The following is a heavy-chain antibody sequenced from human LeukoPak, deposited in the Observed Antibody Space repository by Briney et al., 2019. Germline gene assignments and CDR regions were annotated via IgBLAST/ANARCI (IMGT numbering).Heavy chain of an antibody. CDR3: ARDAYDILTAYSTFDY. Sequence: GGSLRLSCAASGFTFSSYAMSWVRQAPGKGLEWVANINQAGSEKYYVDSVKGRFTISRDNAKNSLYVQMNSLRAEDTAIYYCARDAYDILTAYSTFDYWGQGTLVTVSS. CDR2: INQAGSEK. J-gene: IGHJ4*02. CDR1: GFTFSSYA. V-gene: IGHV3-7*01. D-gene: IGHD3-9*01.